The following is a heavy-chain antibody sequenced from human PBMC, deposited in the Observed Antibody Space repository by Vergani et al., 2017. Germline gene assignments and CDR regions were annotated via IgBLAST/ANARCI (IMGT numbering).Heavy chain of an antibody. V-gene: IGHV3-23*04. CDR1: GFTFSSYA. D-gene: IGHD3-16*01. Sequence: VQLVESGGGVVQPGRSLRLSCAASGFTFSSYAMSWVRQAPGKGLEWVSAISGSGGSTYYADSVKGRFTISRDNSKNTLYLQMNSLRAEDTAVCYCARAGGEYGDYFDYWGQGTLVTVSS. CDR2: ISGSGGST. CDR3: ARAGGEYGDYFDY. J-gene: IGHJ4*02.